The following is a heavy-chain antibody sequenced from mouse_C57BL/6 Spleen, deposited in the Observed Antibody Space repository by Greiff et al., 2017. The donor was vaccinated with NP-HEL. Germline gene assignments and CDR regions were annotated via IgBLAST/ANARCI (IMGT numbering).Heavy chain of an antibody. Sequence: QVQLQQPGTELVKPGASVKLSCKASGYTFTSYWMHWVKQRPGQGLEWIGRIDPNSGGTKYNEKFKSKATLTVDKPSSTAYMQLSSLTSEDSAVYYCAREDYGAWFAYWGQGTLVTVSA. CDR3: AREDYGAWFAY. D-gene: IGHD1-2*01. J-gene: IGHJ3*01. CDR2: IDPNSGGT. CDR1: GYTFTSYW. V-gene: IGHV1-72*01.